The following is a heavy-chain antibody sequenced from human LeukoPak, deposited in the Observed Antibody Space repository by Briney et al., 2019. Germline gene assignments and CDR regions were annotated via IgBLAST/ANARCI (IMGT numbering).Heavy chain of an antibody. CDR2: IYSGGST. Sequence: GGSLRLSCAASKFTVSSNYMGWVRQAPGKGLEWVSVIYSGGSTYYADSVKGRFTISRDNSKSTLYLQMNSLRAEDTAVYYCARLAVALGHGDAFDIWGQGTMVTVSS. D-gene: IGHD6-19*01. CDR3: ARLAVALGHGDAFDI. CDR1: KFTVSSNY. J-gene: IGHJ3*02. V-gene: IGHV3-66*01.